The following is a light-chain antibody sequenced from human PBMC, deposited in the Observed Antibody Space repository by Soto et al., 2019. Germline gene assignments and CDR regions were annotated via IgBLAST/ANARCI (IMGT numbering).Light chain of an antibody. V-gene: IGKV4-1*01. J-gene: IGKJ3*01. CDR2: WAS. CDR1: QSVLYSSNNKNY. CDR3: KQYYSTSQFT. Sequence: DIVMTQSPDSLAVSLGERATINCKSSQSVLYSSNNKNYLAWYQQKPGQPPKLLIYWASTRESGIRDRFSGSGFETDFTLTISTLQAEDVAVYYCKQYYSTSQFTFGHGTKVNIK.